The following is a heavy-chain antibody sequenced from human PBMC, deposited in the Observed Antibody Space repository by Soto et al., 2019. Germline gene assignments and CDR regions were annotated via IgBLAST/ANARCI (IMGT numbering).Heavy chain of an antibody. Sequence: ASLKVSCKASGGTFSSYAISWVRQAPGQGLEWMGGILPIFGTANYAQKFQGRVTITADESTSTAYMELSSLRSEDTAVYYCARDLSGSFDYWGQGTLVTVSS. CDR3: ARDLSGSFDY. CDR1: GGTFSSYA. D-gene: IGHD3-10*01. J-gene: IGHJ4*02. V-gene: IGHV1-69*13. CDR2: ILPIFGTA.